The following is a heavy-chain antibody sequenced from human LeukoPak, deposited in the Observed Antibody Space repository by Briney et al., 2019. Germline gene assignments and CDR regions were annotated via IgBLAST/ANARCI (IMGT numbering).Heavy chain of an antibody. D-gene: IGHD2-2*01. CDR2: ITPIVGIA. CDR1: GGTFSSYA. CDR3: ARWAGYCSSATCPYYLDF. V-gene: IGHV1-69*04. Sequence: SVKVSCKASGGTFSSYAISWVRQAPGQGLEWMGRITPIVGIANYAQNFQGRVTITADKSTSTAYMELSSLRSEDTAVYYCARWAGYCSSATCPYYLDFWGQGTLVTVSS. J-gene: IGHJ4*02.